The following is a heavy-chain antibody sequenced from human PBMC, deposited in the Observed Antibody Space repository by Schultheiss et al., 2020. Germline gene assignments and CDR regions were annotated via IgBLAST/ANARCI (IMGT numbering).Heavy chain of an antibody. CDR3: ATSYGDYAVFDY. J-gene: IGHJ4*02. Sequence: SQTLSLTCTVSGGSISSYYWSWIRQPPGKGLEWIGRFYTSGSTYYNPSLKSRVTISVDTSKNQFSLKLSSVTAADTAVYYCATSYGDYAVFDYWGQGTLVTVSS. CDR1: GGSISSYY. D-gene: IGHD4-17*01. CDR2: FYTSGST. V-gene: IGHV4-59*05.